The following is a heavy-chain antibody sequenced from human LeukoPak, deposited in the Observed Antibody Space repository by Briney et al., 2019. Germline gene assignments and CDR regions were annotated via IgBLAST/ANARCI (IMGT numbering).Heavy chain of an antibody. V-gene: IGHV4-39*07. CDR2: MYYSEST. J-gene: IGHJ6*03. Sequence: SETLSLTCTVSGGSISSSRYYWGWIRQPPGKGLEWIGSMYYSESTYYNPSLKSRVTISVDTSKNQFSLNLRSVTAADTAVYYCARHAFYYYYYMDVWGKGTTVTVSS. D-gene: IGHD3-16*01. CDR3: ARHAFYYYYYMDV. CDR1: GGSISSSRYY.